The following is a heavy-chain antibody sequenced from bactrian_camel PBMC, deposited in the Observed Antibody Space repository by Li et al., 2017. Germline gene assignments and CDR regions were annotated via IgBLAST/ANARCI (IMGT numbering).Heavy chain of an antibody. CDR2: VYFGGSRT. D-gene: IGHD6*01. CDR1: RYLNC. J-gene: IGHJ4*01. V-gene: IGHV3S54*01. CDR3: VRCRRMGGGDWYADY. Sequence: HVQLVESGGGSVQAGGSLRLACTTSRYLNCMGWFRQAPGKEREGVAFVYFGGSRTYYADSVKGRFTISQDKGKNMVYLQMNGLKFEDTAVYYCVRCRRMGGGDWYADYWGQGTQVTVS.